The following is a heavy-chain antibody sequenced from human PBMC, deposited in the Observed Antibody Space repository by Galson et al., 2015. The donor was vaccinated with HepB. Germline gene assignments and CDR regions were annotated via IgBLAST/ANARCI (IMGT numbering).Heavy chain of an antibody. CDR3: ARTDGSYYPNAFDI. CDR2: IKQDGSEK. V-gene: IGHV3-7*01. Sequence: SLRLSCAASGFTFSSYWMSWVRQAPGKGLEWVANIKQDGSEKYYVDSVKGRFTISRDNAKNSLYLQMNSLRAEDTAVYYCARTDGSYYPNAFDIWGQGTMVTVSS. D-gene: IGHD1-26*01. J-gene: IGHJ3*02. CDR1: GFTFSSYW.